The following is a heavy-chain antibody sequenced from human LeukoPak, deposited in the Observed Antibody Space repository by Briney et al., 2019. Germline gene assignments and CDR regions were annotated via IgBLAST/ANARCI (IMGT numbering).Heavy chain of an antibody. Sequence: ASVKVSCKASGGTFSSYAISWVRQAPGQGLEWMGRIIPIFGTANYAQKFQGRVTITTDESTSTAYMELSSLRSEDTAVYYCARPTVSDWSFDYWGQGTLVTVSS. CDR1: GGTFSSYA. V-gene: IGHV1-69*05. D-gene: IGHD6-19*01. CDR3: ARPTVSDWSFDY. J-gene: IGHJ4*02. CDR2: IIPIFGTA.